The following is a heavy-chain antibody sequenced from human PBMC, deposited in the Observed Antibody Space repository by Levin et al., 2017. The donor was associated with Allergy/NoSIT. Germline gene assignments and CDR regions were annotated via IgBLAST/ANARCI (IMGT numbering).Heavy chain of an antibody. V-gene: IGHV3-7*01. CDR1: GFTFSSYW. J-gene: IGHJ4*02. D-gene: IGHD5-12*01. CDR2: IKQDGSEK. Sequence: GESLKISCAASGFTFSSYWMSWVRQAPGKGLEWVANIKQDGSEKYYVDSVKGRFTISRDNAKNSLYLQMNSLRAEDTAVYYCASQRWLRGGQYWGQGTLVTVSS. CDR3: ASQRWLRGGQY.